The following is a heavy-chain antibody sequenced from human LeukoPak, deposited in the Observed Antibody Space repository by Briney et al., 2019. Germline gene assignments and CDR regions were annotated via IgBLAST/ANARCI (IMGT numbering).Heavy chain of an antibody. CDR1: GFTFSSYW. V-gene: IGHV3-7*01. CDR3: AMSNDHYDFWSGYYIFDY. D-gene: IGHD3-3*01. J-gene: IGHJ4*02. Sequence: PGGSLRLSCAASGFTFSSYWMSWVRQAPGKGLEWVANIKQDGSEKYYVDSVKGRFTISRDNAKNSLYLQMNSLRAEATAVYYCAMSNDHYDFWSGYYIFDYWGEGTLVTVSS. CDR2: IKQDGSEK.